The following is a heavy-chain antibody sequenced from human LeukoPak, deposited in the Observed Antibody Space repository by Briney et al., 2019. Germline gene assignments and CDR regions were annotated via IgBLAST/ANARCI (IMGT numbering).Heavy chain of an antibody. J-gene: IGHJ4*02. D-gene: IGHD5-18*01. CDR1: GYTFTGYY. Sequence: ALVKVSCKASGYTFTGYYMHWVRQAPGQGLEWMGWINPNSGGTNYAQKFQGRVTMTRDTSISTAYMELSRLRSDDTAVYYCARDHAEQLKLKYYFDYWGQGTLVTVSS. V-gene: IGHV1-2*02. CDR3: ARDHAEQLKLKYYFDY. CDR2: INPNSGGT.